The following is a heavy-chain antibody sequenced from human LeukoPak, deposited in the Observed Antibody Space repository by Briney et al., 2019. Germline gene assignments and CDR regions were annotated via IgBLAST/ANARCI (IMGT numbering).Heavy chain of an antibody. CDR3: ARGWSSGWYGYFDY. D-gene: IGHD6-19*01. Sequence: GGSLRLSCAASGFTFSDYYMSWIRQAPGKGLEWVSSISSSSSYIYYADSVKGRFTISRDNAKNSLYLQMNSLRAEDTAVYYCARGWSSGWYGYFDYWGQGTLVTVSS. CDR1: GFTFSDYY. J-gene: IGHJ4*02. CDR2: ISSSSSYI. V-gene: IGHV3-11*06.